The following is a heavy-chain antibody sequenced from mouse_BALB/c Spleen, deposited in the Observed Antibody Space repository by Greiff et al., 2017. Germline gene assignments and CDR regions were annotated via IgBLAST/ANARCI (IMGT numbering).Heavy chain of an antibody. CDR3: AIYRYDGAWFAY. CDR1: GYSITSDYA. D-gene: IGHD2-14*01. V-gene: IGHV3-2*02. J-gene: IGHJ3*01. CDR2: ISYSGST. Sequence: VQLQQSGPGLVKPSQSLSLTCTVTGYSITSDYAWNWIRQFPGNKLEWMGYISYSGSTSYNPSLKSRISITRDTSKNQFFLQLNSVTTEDTATYYCAIYRYDGAWFAYWGQGTLVTVSA.